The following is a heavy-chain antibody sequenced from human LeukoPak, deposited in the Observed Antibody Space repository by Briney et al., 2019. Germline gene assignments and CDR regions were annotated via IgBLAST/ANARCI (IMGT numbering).Heavy chain of an antibody. CDR2: INPNSGGT. J-gene: IGHJ4*02. CDR3: ARSSPYSSSWWDFDY. CDR1: GYTFTGYY. Sequence: ASVKVSCKASGYTFTGYYMHWVRQAPGLGLEWMGWINPNSGGTNYAQKFQGRVTMTRDTSISTAYMELSRLRSDDTAVYYCARSSPYSSSWWDFDYWGQGTLVTVSS. D-gene: IGHD6-13*01. V-gene: IGHV1-2*02.